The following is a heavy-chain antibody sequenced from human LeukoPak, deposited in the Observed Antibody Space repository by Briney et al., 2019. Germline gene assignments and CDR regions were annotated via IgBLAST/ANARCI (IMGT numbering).Heavy chain of an antibody. V-gene: IGHV4-34*01. J-gene: IGHJ4*02. Sequence: SETLSLSCAVHGASLSDYYWTWIRQSPEKGLECIGAIDHRGSANYNPSLESRVTISLDTSKNQFSLNLASVTAADTAVYYCTSLFSASGTFDSWGQGTLVAVSS. CDR3: TSLFSASGTFDS. CDR1: GASLSDYY. D-gene: IGHD3-10*01. CDR2: IDHRGSA.